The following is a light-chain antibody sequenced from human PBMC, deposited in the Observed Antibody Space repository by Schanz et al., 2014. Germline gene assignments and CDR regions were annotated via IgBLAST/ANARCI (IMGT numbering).Light chain of an antibody. J-gene: IGLJ3*02. CDR3: QAWDSSTHWV. Sequence: SYELTQPPSVSVSPGQTAIITCSGDKLGDKYACWYQQKPGQSPVLVIYQDSKRPSGIPERFSGSNSGNTATLTISGTQAMDEADYYCQAWDSSTHWVFGGGTKLTVL. CDR1: KLGDKY. CDR2: QDS. V-gene: IGLV3-1*01.